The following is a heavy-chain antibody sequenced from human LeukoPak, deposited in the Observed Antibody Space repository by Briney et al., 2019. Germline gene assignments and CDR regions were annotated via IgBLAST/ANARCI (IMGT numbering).Heavy chain of an antibody. CDR3: ASLLVPGNFDY. Sequence: SETLSLTCTVSGGSISSYYWSWIRQPPGKGLEWIGYIYYSGSTNYNPSLKSRVTILVDTSKNQFSLKVTSVTAADTAVYYCASLLVPGNFDYWGQGTLVTVSP. J-gene: IGHJ4*02. D-gene: IGHD2-8*02. V-gene: IGHV4-59*12. CDR2: IYYSGST. CDR1: GGSISSYY.